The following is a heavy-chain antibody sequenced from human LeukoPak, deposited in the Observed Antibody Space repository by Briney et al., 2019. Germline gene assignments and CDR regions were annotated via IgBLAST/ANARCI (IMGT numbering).Heavy chain of an antibody. CDR2: ISYDGSKK. V-gene: IGHV3-30*04. D-gene: IGHD3-10*01. CDR1: GFTFSSYA. CDR3: AKDGPYYGAGAMYYFDY. J-gene: IGHJ4*02. Sequence: SGGSLRLSCAASGFTFSSYAMHWVPQSPGKGLEWVAVISYDGSKKYYADSVKARFTISRENSKNTLYLQMNSLRAEDTAVYYCAKDGPYYGAGAMYYFDYWGQGTPVTVSS.